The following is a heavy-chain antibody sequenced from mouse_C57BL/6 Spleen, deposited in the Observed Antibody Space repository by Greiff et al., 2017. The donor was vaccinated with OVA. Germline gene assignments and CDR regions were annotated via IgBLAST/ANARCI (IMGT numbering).Heavy chain of an antibody. J-gene: IGHJ4*01. Sequence: QVQLKQSGAELVRPGASVTLSCKASGYTFTDYEMHWVKQTPVHGLEWIGAIDPETGGTAYNQKFKGKAILTADKSSSTAYMELRSLTSEDSAVYYCTRTLKNTLYAMDYWGQGTSVTVSS. CDR2: IDPETGGT. V-gene: IGHV1-15*01. CDR1: GYTFTDYE. CDR3: TRTLKNTLYAMDY.